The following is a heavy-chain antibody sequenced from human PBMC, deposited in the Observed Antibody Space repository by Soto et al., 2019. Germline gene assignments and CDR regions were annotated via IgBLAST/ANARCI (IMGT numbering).Heavy chain of an antibody. J-gene: IGHJ5*02. CDR3: ARIWGDYGLRGWFDP. CDR2: IYHSGST. CDR1: GGSISSSNW. Sequence: SETLSLTCAVSGGSISSSNWWSWVRQPPGKGLEWIGEIYHSGSTNYNPSLKSRVTISVDKSKNQFSLKLSSVTAADTAVYYCARIWGDYGLRGWFDPWGQGTLVTVSS. D-gene: IGHD4-17*01. V-gene: IGHV4-4*02.